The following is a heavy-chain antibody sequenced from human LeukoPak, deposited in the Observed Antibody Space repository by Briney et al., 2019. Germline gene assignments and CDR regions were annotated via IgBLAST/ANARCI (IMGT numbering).Heavy chain of an antibody. D-gene: IGHD1-14*01. CDR3: ARDVSGISSATDTFDM. J-gene: IGHJ3*02. CDR1: GYTFTAYY. CDR2: INSNSGDT. Sequence: GASVKVSCKASGYTFTAYYMHWVRQAPGQGLEWVGRINSNSGDTNYAQKFQGRVTMTRDTSISTVYMELTGLRSDDTAVYYCARDVSGISSATDTFDMWGQGTVVTVFS. V-gene: IGHV1-2*06.